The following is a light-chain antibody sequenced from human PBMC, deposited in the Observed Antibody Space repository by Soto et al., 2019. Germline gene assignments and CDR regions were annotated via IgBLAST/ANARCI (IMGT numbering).Light chain of an antibody. CDR3: QQYNNWPPWT. Sequence: EVVLTQSPATLSVSPGERATLSCRASQSVTFNLAWYQHKPGQAPRLLIYGASIRATGIPARFSGSGSGTDFTLTISSLQSEDFAVYYCQQYNNWPPWTFGQGTKVDIK. J-gene: IGKJ1*01. CDR1: QSVTFN. CDR2: GAS. V-gene: IGKV3-15*01.